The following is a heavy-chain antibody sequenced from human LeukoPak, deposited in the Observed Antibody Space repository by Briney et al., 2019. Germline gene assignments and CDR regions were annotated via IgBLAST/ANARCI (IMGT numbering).Heavy chain of an antibody. CDR2: ISSSSSYI. V-gene: IGHV3-21*01. CDR1: GFTFSSYS. Sequence: PGGSLRLSCAASGFTFSSYSMNWVRQAPGKGLEWVSSISSSSSYIYYADSVKGRFTISRDNAKNSLYLQMNSLRAEDTAVYYCARVDYNWNFHWFDPWGQGTLVTVSS. CDR3: ARVDYNWNFHWFDP. J-gene: IGHJ5*02. D-gene: IGHD1-7*01.